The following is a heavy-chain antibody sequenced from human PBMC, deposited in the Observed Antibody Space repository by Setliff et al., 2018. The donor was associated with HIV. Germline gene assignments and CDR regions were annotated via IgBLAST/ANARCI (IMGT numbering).Heavy chain of an antibody. D-gene: IGHD6-13*01. V-gene: IGHV3-48*01. Sequence: GGSRRLSCAASGFTFSDCSMNWVCQAPGQGLEWIAYITSTGSTIFYADSVKGRFTIYRDNSKNTLYLQMNSLSAEDTAVYYCAREGKGGSSWYDYYYYYGMDVWGQGTTVTVSS. CDR1: GFTFSDCS. J-gene: IGHJ6*02. CDR2: ITSTGSTI. CDR3: AREGKGGSSWYDYYYYYGMDV.